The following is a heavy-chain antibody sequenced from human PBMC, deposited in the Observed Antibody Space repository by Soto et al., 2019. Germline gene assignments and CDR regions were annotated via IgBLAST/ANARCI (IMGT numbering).Heavy chain of an antibody. CDR1: GGFVSSGSYY. J-gene: IGHJ6*02. D-gene: IGHD6-19*01. Sequence: SETLSLTCAVYGGFVSSGSYYWSWIRQPPGKGLEWIGGMNYSGRTHFNPSLKSRVTISVDTSKNQFSLKLSSVTAADTAVYYCATKTGGGWEDGMDVWGQGTTVTVSS. V-gene: IGHV4-39*01. CDR3: ATKTGGGWEDGMDV. CDR2: MNYSGRT.